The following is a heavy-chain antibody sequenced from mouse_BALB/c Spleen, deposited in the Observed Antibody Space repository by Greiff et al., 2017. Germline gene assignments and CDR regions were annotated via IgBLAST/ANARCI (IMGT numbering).Heavy chain of an antibody. CDR2: ISDGGSYT. D-gene: IGHD4-1*01. CDR3: ARGGNWDGSDY. J-gene: IGHJ2*01. CDR1: GFTFSDYY. Sequence: EVKVVESGGGLVKPGGSLKLSCAASGFTFSDYYMYWVRQTPEKRLEWVATISDGGSYTYYPDSVKGRFTISRDNDKNNLYLQMSSLKSEDTAMYYCARGGNWDGSDYWGQGTTLTVSS. V-gene: IGHV5-4*02.